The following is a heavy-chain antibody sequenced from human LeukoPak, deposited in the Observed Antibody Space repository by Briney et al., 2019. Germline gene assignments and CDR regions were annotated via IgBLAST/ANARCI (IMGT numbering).Heavy chain of an antibody. CDR1: GYTLTELS. J-gene: IGHJ4*02. CDR2: FDPEDGET. Sequence: ASVKVSCTVSGYTLTELSMHWVRQAPGNGLEWMGGFDPEDGETIYAQKFQGRVTMTEATATDTAYMELSSLRSEDTAVYYCATGAYCSGGSCYPPPFDYWGQGTLVTVSS. D-gene: IGHD2-15*01. CDR3: ATGAYCSGGSCYPPPFDY. V-gene: IGHV1-24*01.